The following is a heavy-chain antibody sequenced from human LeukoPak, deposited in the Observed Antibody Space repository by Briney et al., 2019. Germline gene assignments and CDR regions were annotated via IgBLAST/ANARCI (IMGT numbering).Heavy chain of an antibody. Sequence: GGSLRLSCAASGFTFSSYGMHWVRQAPGKGLEWVAVISYDGGNKYYADSVKGRFTISRDNSKNTLYLQMNSLRAEDTAVYYCAKDRGSSGWYSGYWGQGTLVTVSS. J-gene: IGHJ4*02. CDR2: ISYDGGNK. V-gene: IGHV3-30*18. CDR3: AKDRGSSGWYSGY. CDR1: GFTFSSYG. D-gene: IGHD6-19*01.